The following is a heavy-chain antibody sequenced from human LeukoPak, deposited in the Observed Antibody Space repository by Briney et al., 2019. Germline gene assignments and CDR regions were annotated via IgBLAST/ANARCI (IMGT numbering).Heavy chain of an antibody. D-gene: IGHD3-10*01. CDR1: TFTVSTNY. J-gene: IGHJ4*02. CDR2: IYTGGSP. Sequence: GGSLRLSCAASTFTVSTNYMTWVRQAPGKGLEWDSMIYTGGSPYYADSVKGRFTISRDNSKNTLNLQMNSLRVEDTAVYYCVPLTDGSVDYWGQGTLVTVSS. CDR3: VPLTDGSVDY. V-gene: IGHV3-66*01.